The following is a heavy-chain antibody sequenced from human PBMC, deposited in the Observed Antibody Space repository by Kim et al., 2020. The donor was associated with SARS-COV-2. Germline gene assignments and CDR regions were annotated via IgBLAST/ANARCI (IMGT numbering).Heavy chain of an antibody. Sequence: GGSLRLSCVASGSTFDDYGMHWVRQVPGKSLEWVSLISGNGHSTYYVDSVKGRFVISRDNNKNSLYLQMNSLRTDDTAMYFCAKDGAYCGGDCAGYYYGMDVWGQGTMVTVSS. V-gene: IGHV3-43*02. D-gene: IGHD2-21*01. J-gene: IGHJ6*02. CDR1: GSTFDDYG. CDR3: AKDGAYCGGDCAGYYYGMDV. CDR2: ISGNGHST.